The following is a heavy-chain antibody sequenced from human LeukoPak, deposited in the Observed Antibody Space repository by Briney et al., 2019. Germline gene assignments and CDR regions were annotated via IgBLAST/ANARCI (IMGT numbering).Heavy chain of an antibody. J-gene: IGHJ6*03. CDR2: ISGSGGTI. V-gene: IGHV3-48*03. D-gene: IGHD1-1*01. CDR1: GFTIRDYV. CDR3: ARVYHTGYYYYMDV. Sequence: PGRSMRLCCAASGFTIRDYVMNWVRQGPGKGLGWVFYISGSGGTIYYADSVKGRFTISRDSAKNSLYLQMNSLRAEDTAVYYCARVYHTGYYYYMDVWGRGTTVTVSS.